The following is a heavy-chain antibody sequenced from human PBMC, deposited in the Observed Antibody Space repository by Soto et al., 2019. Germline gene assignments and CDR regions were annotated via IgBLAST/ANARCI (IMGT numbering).Heavy chain of an antibody. J-gene: IGHJ4*02. CDR1: GFTFSSYA. CDR2: ISGSGGST. D-gene: IGHD3-22*01. Sequence: PGGSLRLSCAASGFTFSSYAMSWVRQAPGKGLEWVSAISGSGGSTYYADSVKGRFTISRDNSKNTLYLQMNSLRAEDTAVYYCAKDRRYYYDSSGYYWTYWGQGTLVTVS. V-gene: IGHV3-23*01. CDR3: AKDRRYYYDSSGYYWTY.